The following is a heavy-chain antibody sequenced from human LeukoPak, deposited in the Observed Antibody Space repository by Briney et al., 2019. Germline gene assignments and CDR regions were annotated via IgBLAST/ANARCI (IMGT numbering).Heavy chain of an antibody. CDR1: GFTFSSYA. CDR3: ARVTHTVTGNWFDP. J-gene: IGHJ5*02. CDR2: ISYDGSNK. V-gene: IGHV3-30*04. D-gene: IGHD4-17*01. Sequence: GRSLRLSCAASGFTFSSYAMHWVRQAPGKGLEWVAVISYDGSNKYYADSVKGRFTISRDNSKNTLYLQMNSLRAEDTAVYYCARVTHTVTGNWFDPWGQGTLVTVSS.